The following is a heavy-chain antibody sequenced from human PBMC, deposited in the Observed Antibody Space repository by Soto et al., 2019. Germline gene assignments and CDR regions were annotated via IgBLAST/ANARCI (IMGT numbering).Heavy chain of an antibody. CDR1: GGSISSGDHY. CDR3: ARVSSGDYFDY. D-gene: IGHD4-17*01. Sequence: SETLSLTCTVSGGSISSGDHYWSWIRQPPGKGLEWIGNIYYSGSTYYNPSLKSRVTMSVDTPKNQFSLKLSSVTAADTAVYYGARVSSGDYFDYWGQGTLVTVSS. V-gene: IGHV4-30-4*01. J-gene: IGHJ4*02. CDR2: IYYSGST.